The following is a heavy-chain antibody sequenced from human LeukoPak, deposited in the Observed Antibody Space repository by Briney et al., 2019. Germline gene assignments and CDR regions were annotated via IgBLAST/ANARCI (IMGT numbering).Heavy chain of an antibody. CDR3: ARRDTSGYYFY. Sequence: SETLSLTCTVSGGSISSYYWSWIRQPPGKGLEWFGYVHDSGTTNYNPSLKSRVTISVDTSKNQFSLKLSSVTAADTAVYYCARRDTSGYYFYWGQGTLVTVSS. J-gene: IGHJ4*02. CDR2: VHDSGTT. D-gene: IGHD3-22*01. CDR1: GGSISSYY. V-gene: IGHV4-59*01.